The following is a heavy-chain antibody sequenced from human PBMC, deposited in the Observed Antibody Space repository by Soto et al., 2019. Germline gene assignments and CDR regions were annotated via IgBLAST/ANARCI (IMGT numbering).Heavy chain of an antibody. J-gene: IGHJ4*02. D-gene: IGHD1-26*01. V-gene: IGHV2-70*04. CDR3: ARQGGQLRGRYCDC. Sequence: SGPTLVNPTQTLTLTCTFSGFSLSSSGMRVSWIRQPPGKALEWLARIDWDDDEFYRTSLKTRLTISKDTSKNQVVLTITNMDPPDTATYCCARQGGQLRGRYCDCWGQGARGTVSS. CDR2: IDWDDDE. CDR1: GFSLSSSGMR.